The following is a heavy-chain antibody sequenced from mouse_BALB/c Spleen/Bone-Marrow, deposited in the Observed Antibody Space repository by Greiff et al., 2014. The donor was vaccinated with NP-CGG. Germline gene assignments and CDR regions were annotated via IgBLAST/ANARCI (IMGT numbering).Heavy chain of an antibody. J-gene: IGHJ4*01. CDR2: IWSDGST. V-gene: IGHV2-6-2*01. D-gene: IGHD2-2*01. CDR3: ARHERGYPYAMDY. Sequence: VQGVESGPDLVAPSQGLSITCTVSGFSLNSYGVHWVRQPPGKGLEWLGVIWSDGSTTYNSALKSRLSISKDNSKSQLFLKMNSLQTDDTAMYYCARHERGYPYAMDYWGQGTSVTVSS. CDR1: GFSLNSYG.